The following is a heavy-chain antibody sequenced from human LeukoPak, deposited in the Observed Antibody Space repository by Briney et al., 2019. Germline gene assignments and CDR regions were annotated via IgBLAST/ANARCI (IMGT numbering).Heavy chain of an antibody. CDR2: IYYSGST. Sequence: PSETLSLTCTVSGGSISSSSYYWGWIRQPPGKGLEWIGSIYYSGSTYYNPSLKSRVTISVDTSKKQFSLKLSSVTAADTAVYYCARHLEAVVVVAAWGQGTMVTVSS. CDR3: ARHLEAVVVVAA. D-gene: IGHD2-15*01. CDR1: GGSISSSSYY. V-gene: IGHV4-39*01. J-gene: IGHJ3*01.